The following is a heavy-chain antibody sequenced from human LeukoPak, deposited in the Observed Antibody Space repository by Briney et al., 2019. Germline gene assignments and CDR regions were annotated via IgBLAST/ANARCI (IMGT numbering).Heavy chain of an antibody. CDR2: ISGSGGST. D-gene: IGHD3-10*01. CDR1: GFTFSSYA. CDR3: AKFQRDTMVRGVTLYYFDY. Sequence: LTGGSLRLSCAASGFTFSSYAMSWVRQAPGKGLEWVSAISGSGGSTYYADSVKGRFTIPRDNSKNTLYLQMNSLRAEDTAVYYCAKFQRDTMVRGVTLYYFDYWGQGTLVTVSS. J-gene: IGHJ4*02. V-gene: IGHV3-23*01.